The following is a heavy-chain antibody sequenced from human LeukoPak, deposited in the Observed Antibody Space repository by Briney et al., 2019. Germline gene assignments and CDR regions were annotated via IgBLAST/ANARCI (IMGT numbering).Heavy chain of an antibody. J-gene: IGHJ6*04. V-gene: IGHV3-30*12. Sequence: PGGSLRLSCAASGFIFNSYGMHWVRQAPGKGLVWVANISYDGSNQFYADSVKGRFTISRDNSKNTLYLQMNSLRAEDTAVYYCARGRMDVWGKGTTVTISS. CDR1: GFIFNSYG. CDR3: ARGRMDV. CDR2: ISYDGSNQ.